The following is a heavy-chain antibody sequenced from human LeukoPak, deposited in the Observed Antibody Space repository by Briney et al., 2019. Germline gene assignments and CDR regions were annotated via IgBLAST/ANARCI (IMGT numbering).Heavy chain of an antibody. Sequence: QAGGSLRLSCAASGFTVRSNYMSWVRQAPGKGLEWVSVIYSGGSTYYADSVKGRFTISRDNSKKTLYLQMNSLRAEDTAVYYCAREDDGGDAFDIWGQGTMVTVSS. V-gene: IGHV3-66*01. J-gene: IGHJ3*02. CDR1: GFTVRSNY. CDR3: AREDDGGDAFDI. CDR2: IYSGGST. D-gene: IGHD4-23*01.